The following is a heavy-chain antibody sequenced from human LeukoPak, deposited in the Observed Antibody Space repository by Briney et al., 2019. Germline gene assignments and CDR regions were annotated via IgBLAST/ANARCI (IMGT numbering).Heavy chain of an antibody. CDR1: GFTFSSYW. J-gene: IGHJ3*02. CDR2: IWYDGSNK. D-gene: IGHD2/OR15-2a*01. V-gene: IGHV3-33*08. CDR3: ARETELSPGAFDI. Sequence: GGSLRLSCAASGFTFSSYWMHWVRQAPGKGLEWVAVIWYDGSNKYYADSVKGRFTISRDNSKNTLYLQMNSLRAEDTAVYYCARETELSPGAFDIWGQGTMVTVSS.